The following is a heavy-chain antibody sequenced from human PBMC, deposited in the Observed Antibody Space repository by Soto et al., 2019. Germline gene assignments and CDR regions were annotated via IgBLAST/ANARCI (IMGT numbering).Heavy chain of an antibody. CDR1: GGTFSSYA. Sequence: QVQLVQSGAEVKKPGSSVKVSCKASGGTFSSYAISWVRQAPGQGLEWMGGIIPIFGTANYAQKFQGRVTITADESTSTAYMELSSLRSEDTAVYYCARVSDYVWGSYRSAYYGMDVWGQGTTVTVSS. J-gene: IGHJ6*02. D-gene: IGHD3-16*02. CDR3: ARVSDYVWGSYRSAYYGMDV. CDR2: IIPIFGTA. V-gene: IGHV1-69*01.